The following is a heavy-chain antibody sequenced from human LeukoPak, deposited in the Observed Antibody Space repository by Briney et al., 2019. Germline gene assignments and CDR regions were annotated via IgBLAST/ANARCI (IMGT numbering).Heavy chain of an antibody. CDR1: GFTFSTYA. Sequence: GGSLRLSCAASGFTFSTYAMNWVRQAPGKGLEWVSTIGISDSSTYYADSVRGRFTISRDNSKNTLYLQVSSLTAEDTAVYYCAKDFSTVDYYYYGMDVWGQGTTVTVSS. J-gene: IGHJ6*02. V-gene: IGHV3-23*01. CDR2: IGISDSST. D-gene: IGHD2/OR15-2a*01. CDR3: AKDFSTVDYYYYGMDV.